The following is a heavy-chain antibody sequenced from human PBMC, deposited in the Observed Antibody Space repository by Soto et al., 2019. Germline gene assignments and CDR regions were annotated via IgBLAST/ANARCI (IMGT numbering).Heavy chain of an antibody. Sequence: GGSLRLSCAASGFTFSSYAMSWVRQAPGKGREWVSAISGSGDSKYYADSVKGRYTISRDNSKNSLYLQMNSLRAEDTAVYYCAKHRLYCSSTICYSFDYWGQGTLVTVSS. CDR1: GFTFSSYA. CDR3: AKHRLYCSSTICYSFDY. D-gene: IGHD2-2*01. J-gene: IGHJ4*02. CDR2: ISGSGDSK. V-gene: IGHV3-23*01.